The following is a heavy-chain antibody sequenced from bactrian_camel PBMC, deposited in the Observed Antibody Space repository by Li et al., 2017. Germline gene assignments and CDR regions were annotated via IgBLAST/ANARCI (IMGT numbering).Heavy chain of an antibody. CDR1: GYTYSGHC. CDR3: AAAPVGRACGDLSPRRYNY. CDR2: IGSSGST. D-gene: IGHD2*01. Sequence: HVQLVESGGGSVQAGGSLRLSCAFSGYTYSGHCMGWFRQAPGKEREGVAIIGSSGSTGYADSVKGRFTISKDNAKNTLYLQMNSLKPEDTAMYYCAAAPVGRACGDLSPRRYNYWGQGTQVTVS. V-gene: IGHV3S55*01. J-gene: IGHJ4*01.